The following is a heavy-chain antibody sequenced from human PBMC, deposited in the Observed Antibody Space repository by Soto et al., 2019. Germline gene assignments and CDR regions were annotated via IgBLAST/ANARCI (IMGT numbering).Heavy chain of an antibody. V-gene: IGHV4-39*01. CDR1: GGSISSTSNY. Sequence: QLQLQESGPGLVKPSETLSLTCTVSGGSISSTSNYWGWIRQPPGKGLEWIASINYSGSTYYNPSLKSRVTISVDTSMNQFSLRLISVTAADSAVYFCARHNEDSYYFDLWGRGTLVTVSS. J-gene: IGHJ2*01. CDR2: INYSGST. CDR3: ARHNEDSYYFDL. D-gene: IGHD1-1*01.